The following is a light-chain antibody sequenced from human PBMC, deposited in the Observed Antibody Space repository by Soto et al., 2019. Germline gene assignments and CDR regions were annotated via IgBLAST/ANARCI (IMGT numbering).Light chain of an antibody. CDR3: QKYNSAPFP. J-gene: IGKJ3*01. CDR2: DAS. Sequence: EIVLTQSPATLSLSPGERATLSCRASQSVSSNLAWYQQKPGQAPRLLIYDASTRATGIPARFSGSGSGTDFTLTISSLQPEDVATYYCQKYNSAPFPFGPGTKVDTK. CDR1: QSVSSN. V-gene: IGKV3-11*01.